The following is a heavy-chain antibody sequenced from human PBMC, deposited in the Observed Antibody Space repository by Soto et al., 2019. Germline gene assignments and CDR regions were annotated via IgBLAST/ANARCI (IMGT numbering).Heavy chain of an antibody. CDR2: IYHGGGT. D-gene: IGHD1-1*01. V-gene: IGHV4-4*02. Sequence: QVQLQESGPGLVKPSGTLSLTCAVSGVSIRSHHWWSWVRQTPGKGLEWIAEIYHGGGTNYNPSLTSRVTISTDDSKNQVSLKVNSLSPAQPAIYYCVQQTLSYTLDVWGQGTTVTVSS. CDR3: VQQTLSYTLDV. J-gene: IGHJ6*02. CDR1: GVSIRSHHW.